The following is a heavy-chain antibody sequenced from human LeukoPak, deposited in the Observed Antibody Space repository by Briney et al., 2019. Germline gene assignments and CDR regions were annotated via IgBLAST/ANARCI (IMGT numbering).Heavy chain of an antibody. J-gene: IGHJ4*02. CDR2: IIPILGIA. CDR1: GGTFSSYA. V-gene: IGHV1-69*04. D-gene: IGHD2-15*01. Sequence: SVKVSCKASGGTFSSYAISWVRQAPGQGLEWMGRIIPILGIANYAQKLQGRVTITADKSTSTAYMELSSLRSEDTAVYYCEVADTFDYWGQGTLVTVSS. CDR3: EVADTFDY.